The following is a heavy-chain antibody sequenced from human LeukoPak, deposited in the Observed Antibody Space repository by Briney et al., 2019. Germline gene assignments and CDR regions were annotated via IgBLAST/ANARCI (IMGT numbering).Heavy chain of an antibody. Sequence: GGSLRLSCAASGFTFSNYAMHWVRQAPGKGLEWVAVISYDGTNKYSADSVKGRFTISRDNSKNTLYLQMNSLRAEDTAVYYCARAGLGLAGDPNYYYGMDVWGQGTTVTVSS. D-gene: IGHD7-27*01. CDR2: ISYDGTNK. CDR3: ARAGLGLAGDPNYYYGMDV. J-gene: IGHJ6*02. CDR1: GFTFSNYA. V-gene: IGHV3-30-3*01.